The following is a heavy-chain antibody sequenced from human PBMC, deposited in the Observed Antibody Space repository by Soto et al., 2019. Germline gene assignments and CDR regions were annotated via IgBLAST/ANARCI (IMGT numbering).Heavy chain of an antibody. CDR3: ARDRPGSSGYYYVSDAFDI. D-gene: IGHD3-22*01. Sequence: GASVKVSCKASGGTFSSYAISWARQAPGQGLEWMGGIIPIFGTANYAQKFQGRVTITADESTSTAYMELSSLRSEDTAVYYCARDRPGSSGYYYVSDAFDIWGQGTMVTVSS. V-gene: IGHV1-69*13. CDR2: IIPIFGTA. CDR1: GGTFSSYA. J-gene: IGHJ3*02.